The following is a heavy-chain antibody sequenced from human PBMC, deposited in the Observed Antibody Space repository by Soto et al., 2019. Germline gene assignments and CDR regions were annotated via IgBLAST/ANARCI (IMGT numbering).Heavy chain of an antibody. CDR2: TYYRSEWFT. D-gene: IGHD6-13*01. J-gene: IGHJ6*02. CDR3: ARADTWVIAAIAQDPYSGMHV. V-gene: IGHV6-1*01. CDR1: GDTVSSNSAA. Sequence: SPTLSLTCALSGDTVSSNSAAWNWIRQSPSRGLEWLGRTYYRSEWFTDYALSVKGRINIIADASKNQFSLHLSSVTPEDTAVYYCARADTWVIAAIAQDPYSGMHVWGQGTSVTVYS.